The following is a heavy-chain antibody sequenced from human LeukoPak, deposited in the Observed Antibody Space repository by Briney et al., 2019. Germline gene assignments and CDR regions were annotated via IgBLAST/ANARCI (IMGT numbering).Heavy chain of an antibody. CDR1: GFTFSSSW. D-gene: IGHD4-23*01. CDR2: INRDGSST. V-gene: IGHV3-74*01. J-gene: IGHJ4*02. Sequence: GGSLRLSCAASGFTFSSSWMHWLRQAAGKGLVGVSRINRDGSSTSYADSVKGPFTVSRDNAKNTLYLQMNGLRARDTAVYYCERVGSAVAWDYWGQGTLVTVSS. CDR3: ERVGSAVAWDY.